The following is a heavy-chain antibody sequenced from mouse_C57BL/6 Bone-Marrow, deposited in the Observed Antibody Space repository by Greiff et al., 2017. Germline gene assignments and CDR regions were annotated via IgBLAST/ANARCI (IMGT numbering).Heavy chain of an antibody. V-gene: IGHV1-26*01. J-gene: IGHJ2*01. CDR2: INPNNGGT. CDR3: ARRRDHYYGNYYFDY. D-gene: IGHD2-1*01. CDR1: GYTFTDYY. Sequence: EVQLQQSGPELVKPGASVKISCKASGYTFTDYYMNWVKQSHGKSLEWIGDINPNNGGTSYNQKFKGKATLTVDKSSSTAYMELRSLTSEDSAVYYCARRRDHYYGNYYFDYWGQGTTLTVSS.